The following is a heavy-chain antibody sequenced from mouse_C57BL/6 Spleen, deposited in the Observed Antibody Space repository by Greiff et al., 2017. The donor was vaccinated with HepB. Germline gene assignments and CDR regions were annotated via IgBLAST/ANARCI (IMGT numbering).Heavy chain of an antibody. CDR2: IYPGSGST. J-gene: IGHJ1*03. V-gene: IGHV1-55*01. CDR1: GYTFTSYW. CDR3: ARGPLYYGSSYWYFDV. D-gene: IGHD1-1*01. Sequence: QVQLQQPGAELVKPGASVKMSCKASGYTFTSYWITWVKQRPGQGLEWIGDIYPGSGSTNYNEKFKSKATLTVDTSSSTAYMQLSSLTSEDSAVYYCARGPLYYGSSYWYFDVWGTGTTVTVSS.